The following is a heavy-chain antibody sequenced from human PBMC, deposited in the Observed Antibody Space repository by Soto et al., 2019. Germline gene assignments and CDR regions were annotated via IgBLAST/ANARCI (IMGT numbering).Heavy chain of an antibody. CDR2: INHSGST. Sequence: ETLSLTCAVYGGSFSGYYWSWIRQPPGKGLEWIGEINHSGSTNYNPSLKSRVTISVDTSKNQFSLKLSSVTAADTAVYYCARGPYYGMDVWGQGTTVTVSS. J-gene: IGHJ6*02. V-gene: IGHV4-34*01. CDR1: GGSFSGYY. CDR3: ARGPYYGMDV.